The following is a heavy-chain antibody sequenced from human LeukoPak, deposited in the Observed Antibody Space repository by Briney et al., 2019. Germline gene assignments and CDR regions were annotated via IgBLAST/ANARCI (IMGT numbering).Heavy chain of an antibody. CDR3: TTEGTDRYCSGGSCYLAIY. CDR2: IKSKTDGGTT. J-gene: IGHJ4*02. Sequence: GGSLRLSCTTSGFTFSNYAMSWVRQAPGKGLEWVGRIKSKTDGGTTDYAAPVKGRFTISRDDSKNTLYLQMNSLKTEGTAVYYCTTEGTDRYCSGGSCYLAIYWGQGTLVTVSS. CDR1: GFTFSNYA. D-gene: IGHD2-15*01. V-gene: IGHV3-15*01.